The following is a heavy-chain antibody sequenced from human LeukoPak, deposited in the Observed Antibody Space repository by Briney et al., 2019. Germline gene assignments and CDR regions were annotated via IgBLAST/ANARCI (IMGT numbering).Heavy chain of an antibody. CDR3: ARSERRLDISHYYYPMDV. CDR2: ISPNSGDT. V-gene: IGHV1-2*02. J-gene: IGHJ6*02. CDR1: GYTFTDYY. D-gene: IGHD1-1*01. Sequence: ASVKVSCKASGYTFTDYYIHLVRQAPGQALEWMGWISPNSGDTKYPQKFQDGVTMTRDTSTTTAYMDLTRLKSEDTAVYYCARSERRLDISHYYYPMDVWGQGTTVTASS.